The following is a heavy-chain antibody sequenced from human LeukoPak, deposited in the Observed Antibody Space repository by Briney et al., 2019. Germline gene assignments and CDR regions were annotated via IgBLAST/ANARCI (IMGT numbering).Heavy chain of an antibody. D-gene: IGHD1-26*01. V-gene: IGHV3-21*01. CDR2: ISSSRSYI. CDR3: ARGRSGSHYFDY. Sequence: GGSLRLSCAASGFTFSSYSMNWVRQAPGKGLEWVSSISSSRSYIYYADSVKGRFTISRDNAKNSLYLQMNSLRAEDTAVYYCARGRSGSHYFDYWGQGTLVTVSS. J-gene: IGHJ4*02. CDR1: GFTFSSYS.